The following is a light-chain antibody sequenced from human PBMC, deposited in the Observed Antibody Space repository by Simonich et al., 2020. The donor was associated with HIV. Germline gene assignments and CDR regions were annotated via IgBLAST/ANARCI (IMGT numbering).Light chain of an antibody. CDR1: QSLLHSNGYNY. CDR2: LGS. Sequence: ILMTQSPFSLPVTPVEPSSISCRSSQSLLHSNGYNYLDWYLQKPGQSPKLLIYLGSNRASGVPDRFSGSGSGTDFTLKISRVEAEDVGVYYCMQAVQTPPTFGGGTKVEIK. CDR3: MQAVQTPPT. V-gene: IGKV2-28*01. J-gene: IGKJ4*01.